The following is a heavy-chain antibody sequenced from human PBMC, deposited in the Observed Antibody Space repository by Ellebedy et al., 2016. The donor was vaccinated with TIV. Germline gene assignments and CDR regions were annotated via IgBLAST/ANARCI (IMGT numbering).Heavy chain of an antibody. J-gene: IGHJ5*02. CDR2: ISSSANTI. D-gene: IGHD1-26*01. CDR1: GFPFTNYW. Sequence: GGSLRLSXAASGFPFTNYWMSWVRQAPGKGLEWVSCISSSANTIYYADSVKGRFTISRDNAKNSLYLQMNSLRAEDTAVYYCARGRSPDQWGQGTLVTVSS. CDR3: ARGRSPDQ. V-gene: IGHV3-11*01.